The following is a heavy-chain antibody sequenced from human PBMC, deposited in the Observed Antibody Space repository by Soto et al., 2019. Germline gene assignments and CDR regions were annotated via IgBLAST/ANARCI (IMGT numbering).Heavy chain of an antibody. J-gene: IGHJ4*02. Sequence: PGESLKISCEASGFTFSRVSMNWVRQVPGEGLEWVPSISSASSETWYADSVKGRFIISRDNAQNSLFLQMNTLRPEDSAIYYCERVAYWGPGNQVTVSS. CDR1: GFTFSRVS. CDR3: ERVAY. CDR2: ISSASSET. V-gene: IGHV3-21*01.